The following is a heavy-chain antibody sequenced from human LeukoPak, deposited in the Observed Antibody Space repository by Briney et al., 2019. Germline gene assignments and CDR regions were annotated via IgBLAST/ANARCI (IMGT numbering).Heavy chain of an antibody. Sequence: PGGSLRLSCAASGFTFSSYWMRWVRQAPGKGLEWVANIKQDGSEKNYVDSVRGRFTISRDNAKNSLYLQMNSLRAEDTAVYYCASGLELDYWGQGTLVTVSS. J-gene: IGHJ4*02. V-gene: IGHV3-7*03. CDR2: IKQDGSEK. CDR3: ASGLELDY. CDR1: GFTFSSYW.